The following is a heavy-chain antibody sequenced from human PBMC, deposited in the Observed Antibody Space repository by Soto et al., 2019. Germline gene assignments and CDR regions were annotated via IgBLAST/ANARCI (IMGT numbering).Heavy chain of an antibody. J-gene: IGHJ6*03. V-gene: IGHV4-59*08. CDR2: IYYSGST. CDR1: GGSISSYY. D-gene: IGHD4-4*01. CDR3: ARHVTGPFYYYYYYMDV. Sequence: SETLSLTCTVSGGSISSYYWSWIRQPPGKGLEWIGYIYYSGSTNYNPSLKSRVTISVDTSKNQFSLKLSSVTAADTAVYYCARHVTGPFYYYYYYMDVWGKGTTVTVSS.